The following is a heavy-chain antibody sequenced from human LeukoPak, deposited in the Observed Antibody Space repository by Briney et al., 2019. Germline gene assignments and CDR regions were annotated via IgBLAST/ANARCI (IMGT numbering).Heavy chain of an antibody. CDR1: GVSFSGYY. Sequence: AETLSLTCAVYGVSFSGYYWSWIRQPPRKGLEWIGEINHSGSTNYNPSLKSRVTISVETSKNQFSLKLSSVTAADTAVYYCARANWNYDYWFDPWGQGTLVTVSS. CDR2: INHSGST. J-gene: IGHJ5*02. CDR3: ARANWNYDYWFDP. V-gene: IGHV4-34*01. D-gene: IGHD1-7*01.